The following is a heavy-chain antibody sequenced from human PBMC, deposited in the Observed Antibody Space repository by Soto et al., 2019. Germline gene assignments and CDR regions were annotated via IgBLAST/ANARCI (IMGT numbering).Heavy chain of an antibody. D-gene: IGHD4-17*01. Sequence: PGGSLRLSCAASGFTFSSYSMNWVRQAPGKGLEWVSYISSSSSTIYYADSVKGRFTISRDNAKNSLYLQMNSLRAEDTAVYYCASDLMTTVSRYDAFDIWGQGTMVTVSS. J-gene: IGHJ3*02. CDR2: ISSSSSTI. CDR3: ASDLMTTVSRYDAFDI. V-gene: IGHV3-48*01. CDR1: GFTFSSYS.